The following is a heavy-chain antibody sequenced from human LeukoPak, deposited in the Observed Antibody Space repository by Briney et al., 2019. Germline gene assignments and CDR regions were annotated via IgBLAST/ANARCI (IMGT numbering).Heavy chain of an antibody. CDR1: GFTFSSYA. CDR2: ISGSGGST. Sequence: PGGSLRLSCAASGFTFSSYAMSWVRQAPGKGLEWVSAISGSGGSTYYADSVKGRFTISRDNSKNTLYLQMNSLRAEDTAVYYCAKFPMSHKVAGTGMDVWGQGTTVTVSS. J-gene: IGHJ6*02. D-gene: IGHD3-22*01. CDR3: AKFPMSHKVAGTGMDV. V-gene: IGHV3-23*01.